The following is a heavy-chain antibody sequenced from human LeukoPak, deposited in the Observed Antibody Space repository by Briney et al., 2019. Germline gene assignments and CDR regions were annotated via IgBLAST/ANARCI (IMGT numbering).Heavy chain of an antibody. CDR2: ISRDESST. CDR3: ARDLGNLINAYDI. CDR1: GFTFSDYW. V-gene: IGHV3-74*01. Sequence: GGSLRLSCAASGFTFSDYWMHWVRQAPGKGLVWVSRISRDESSTNYADSVKGRFTISRDNAKGTLYFQMNSLRPEDTAVYYCARDLGNLINAYDIWGQGTMVTISS. J-gene: IGHJ3*02. D-gene: IGHD1-26*01.